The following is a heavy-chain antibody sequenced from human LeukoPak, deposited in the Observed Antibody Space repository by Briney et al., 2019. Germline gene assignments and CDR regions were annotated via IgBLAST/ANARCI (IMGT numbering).Heavy chain of an antibody. D-gene: IGHD3-22*01. Sequence: GGSLRLSCAASGFTVSNNYMSWVRQAPGKGLEWVSVIYSDGGTYYADSVRGRFTLSRDNSKNTLYLQMNSLRAEDTAVYYCARGDYFDRAFDVWGQGTMVTVSS. V-gene: IGHV3-53*01. CDR1: GFTVSNNY. CDR3: ARGDYFDRAFDV. J-gene: IGHJ3*01. CDR2: IYSDGGT.